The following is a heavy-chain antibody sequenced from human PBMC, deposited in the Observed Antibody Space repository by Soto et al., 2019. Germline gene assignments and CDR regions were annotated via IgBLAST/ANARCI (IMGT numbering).Heavy chain of an antibody. CDR2: IIPIFGTA. J-gene: IGHJ6*02. Sequence: SVKVSCKASGGTFSSYAISWVRQAPGQGLEWMGGIIPIFGTANYAQKFQGRVTITADESTSTAYMELSSLRSEDTAVYYCARVRFDYGSGSFYYGMDVWXQGTTVTVSS. V-gene: IGHV1-69*13. D-gene: IGHD3-10*01. CDR1: GGTFSSYA. CDR3: ARVRFDYGSGSFYYGMDV.